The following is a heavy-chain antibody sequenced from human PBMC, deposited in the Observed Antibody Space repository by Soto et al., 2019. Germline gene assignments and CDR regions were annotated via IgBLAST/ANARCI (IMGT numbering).Heavy chain of an antibody. Sequence: QVQLVQSGAEVKEPGSSVKVSCKASGGTFDCYAISWVRQAPGQGLEWMGGGVPIFGTTHYAQRFQGRVNFRADESMSAADMEMSSQTSDDTAVYYCARTGLTGTWSQLYGIDAWGHGTTLTVSS. CDR1: GGTFDCYA. V-gene: IGHV1-69*01. D-gene: IGHD1-7*01. J-gene: IGHJ6*02. CDR2: GVPIFGTT. CDR3: ARTGLTGTWSQLYGIDA.